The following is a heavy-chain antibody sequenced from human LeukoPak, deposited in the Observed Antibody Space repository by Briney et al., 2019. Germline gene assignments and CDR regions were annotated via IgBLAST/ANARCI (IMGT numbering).Heavy chain of an antibody. CDR2: IYYSGST. CDR1: GGSISSYY. V-gene: IGHV4-59*08. D-gene: IGHD6-13*01. Sequence: SETLSLTCTVSGGSISSYYWSWIRQPPGKGLEWIGYIYYSGSTNYNPSLKSRVTISVDTSKNQFSLKLSSVTAADTAVYYCARHSSSWYGDFDYRGQGTLVTVSS. J-gene: IGHJ4*02. CDR3: ARHSSSWYGDFDY.